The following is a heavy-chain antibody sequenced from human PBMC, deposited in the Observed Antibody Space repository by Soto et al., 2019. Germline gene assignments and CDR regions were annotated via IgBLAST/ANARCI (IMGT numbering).Heavy chain of an antibody. CDR1: GLAFTHYG. D-gene: IGHD6-19*01. V-gene: IGHV1-18*01. CDR2: ISAYDGDT. Sequence: CTAPGLAFTHYGISWVRQAPGQGLEWMGWISAYDGDTIYAQSFQGIVTMITDRSSSTDYMELRSMRSDDTAVYDVARDPTNTSDPFYYFDYWGPGTLVTVSS. CDR3: ARDPTNTSDPFYYFDY. J-gene: IGHJ4*02.